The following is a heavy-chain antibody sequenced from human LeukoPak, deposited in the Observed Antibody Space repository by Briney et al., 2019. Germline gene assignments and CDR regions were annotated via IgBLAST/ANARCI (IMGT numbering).Heavy chain of an antibody. CDR1: GFTFSDYY. V-gene: IGHV3-11*01. D-gene: IGHD1-26*01. CDR2: ISSGGSTI. J-gene: IGHJ4*02. Sequence: GGSLRLSCAASGFTFSDYYMSWIRQAPGKGLEWISYISSGGSTIYYADSVRGQFTISRDNAKKSLYLQMNSLRAEDTAVYYCARDRRGGAKFDYWGQGTLVTVSS. CDR3: ARDRRGGAKFDY.